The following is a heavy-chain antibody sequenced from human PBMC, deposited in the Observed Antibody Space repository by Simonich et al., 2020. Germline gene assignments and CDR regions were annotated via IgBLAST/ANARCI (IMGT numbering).Heavy chain of an antibody. CDR2: ISGSGGST. J-gene: IGHJ3*02. Sequence: GGGLVQPGGSLRLSCAASGFTFSSYAMSWVRQAPGKGLGWVSAISGSGGSTYYADSVKGRFTISRDNSKNTLYLQMKSLRAEDTAVYYCAKDLGERITMIVVVIDAFDIWGQGTMVTVSS. V-gene: IGHV3-23*01. D-gene: IGHD3-22*01. CDR1: GFTFSSYA. CDR3: AKDLGERITMIVVVIDAFDI.